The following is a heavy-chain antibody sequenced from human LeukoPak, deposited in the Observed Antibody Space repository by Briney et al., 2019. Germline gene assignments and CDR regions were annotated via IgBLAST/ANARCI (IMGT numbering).Heavy chain of an antibody. CDR2: FYTSATP. V-gene: IGHV4-61*02. CDR3: ARQDYYASGSYFRWFDP. D-gene: IGHD3-10*01. Sequence: PSETLSLTCTVSGGSISRGSYFWNWIRQPAGKGLEWIGRFYTSATPKHNPSLKSRVTISVDTSRNQFSLKLSSVTAADTAMYYCARQDYYASGSYFRWFDPWGQGTLVTVSS. CDR1: GGSISRGSYF. J-gene: IGHJ5*02.